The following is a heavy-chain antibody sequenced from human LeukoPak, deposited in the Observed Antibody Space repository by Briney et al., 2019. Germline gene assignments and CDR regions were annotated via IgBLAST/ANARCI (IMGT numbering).Heavy chain of an antibody. CDR3: AREVGYCSGGSCYSYFDY. Sequence: WETLSLTCTVSGGSISSYYWSWIRQPPGKALEGIGYIYYSGSTNYYASLTNRVTISVDTSKNQFSLKPSSVTAADTAVYYCAREVGYCSGGSCYSYFDYWGQGTLVTVS. CDR2: IYYSGST. CDR1: GGSISSYY. J-gene: IGHJ4*02. V-gene: IGHV4-59*01. D-gene: IGHD2-15*01.